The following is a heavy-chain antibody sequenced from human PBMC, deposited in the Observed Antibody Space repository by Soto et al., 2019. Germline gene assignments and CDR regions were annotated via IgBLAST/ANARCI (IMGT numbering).Heavy chain of an antibody. CDR1: GFTFSSYS. Sequence: PGGSLRLSCAASGFTFSSYSMNWFRQAPGKGLEWVSYISSSSSTIYYADSVKGRFTISRDNAKNSLYLQMNSLRDEDTAVYYCARDPTGATRTYFDYWGQGTLVTVSS. J-gene: IGHJ4*02. CDR2: ISSSSSTI. CDR3: ARDPTGATRTYFDY. V-gene: IGHV3-48*02. D-gene: IGHD1-26*01.